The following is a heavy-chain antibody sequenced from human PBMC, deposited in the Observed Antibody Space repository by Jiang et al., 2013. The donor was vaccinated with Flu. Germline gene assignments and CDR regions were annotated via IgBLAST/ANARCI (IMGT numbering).Heavy chain of an antibody. V-gene: IGHV1-2*02. J-gene: IGHJ3*02. D-gene: IGHD2-2*01. CDR3: ARIPIWCSSTSCPNDAFDI. Sequence: YAQKFQGRVTMARDTSISTAYMELSRLRSDDTAVYYCARIPIWCSSTSCPNDAFDIWGQGTMVTVSS.